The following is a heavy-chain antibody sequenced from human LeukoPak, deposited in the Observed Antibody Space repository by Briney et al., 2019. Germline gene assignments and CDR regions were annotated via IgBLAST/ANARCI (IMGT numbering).Heavy chain of an antibody. J-gene: IGHJ4*02. Sequence: GGSLRLSCVASGFTFSSRDWMTWVRQAPGKGLEWVGRIRSKANSYATAYAASVKGRFTISRDDSKNTAYLQMNSLKTEDTAVYYCTRHTVSDYSNPHDYWGQGTLVTVSS. CDR2: IRSKANSYAT. CDR1: GFTFSSRDW. CDR3: TRHTVSDYSNPHDY. D-gene: IGHD4-11*01. V-gene: IGHV3-73*01.